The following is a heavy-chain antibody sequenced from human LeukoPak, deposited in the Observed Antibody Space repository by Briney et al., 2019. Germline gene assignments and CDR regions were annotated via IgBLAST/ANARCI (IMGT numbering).Heavy chain of an antibody. V-gene: IGHV4-31*03. J-gene: IGHJ4*02. CDR1: GGSISSAADY. CDR2: IYYSGST. Sequence: SETLSLTCTVSGGSISSAADYWSWIRQHPGKGLEWIGYIYYSGSTYYNPSLKSRVSISIDTSKNQFSLKLNSVTAADTAVYYCARADSVLPSSVDYWGQGTLVTVSS. CDR3: ARADSVLPSSVDY. D-gene: IGHD4/OR15-4a*01.